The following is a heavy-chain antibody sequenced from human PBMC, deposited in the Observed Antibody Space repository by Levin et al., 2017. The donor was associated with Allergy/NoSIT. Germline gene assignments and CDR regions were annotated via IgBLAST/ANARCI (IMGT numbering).Heavy chain of an antibody. CDR1: GYSFTSYL. D-gene: IGHD6-25*01. Sequence: GESLKISCEGSGYSFTSYLITWVRQKPGKGLEWMGKIDPSDSYTDYSPSFQGHVTISADKSISTAYLQWSSLKASDTAMYYCAGHEAGYTSAWHHGIDSWGQGTLVTVSS. V-gene: IGHV5-10-1*01. J-gene: IGHJ4*02. CDR3: AGHEAGYTSAWHHGIDS. CDR2: IDPSDSYT.